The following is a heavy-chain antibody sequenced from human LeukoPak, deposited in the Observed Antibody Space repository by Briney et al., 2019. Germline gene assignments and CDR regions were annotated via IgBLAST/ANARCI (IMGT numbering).Heavy chain of an antibody. J-gene: IGHJ6*02. CDR1: GGSISSYY. CDR2: IYYSGST. Sequence: SETLSLTCTVSGGSISSYYWSWIRQPPGKGLEWIGYIYYSGSTNYNPSLKSRLTISVHTSKKQFSLNLSSVTAADTAVYYCARHHLPHYYYYGMDVWGQGTTVTVSS. CDR3: ARHHLPHYYYYGMDV. V-gene: IGHV4-59*08.